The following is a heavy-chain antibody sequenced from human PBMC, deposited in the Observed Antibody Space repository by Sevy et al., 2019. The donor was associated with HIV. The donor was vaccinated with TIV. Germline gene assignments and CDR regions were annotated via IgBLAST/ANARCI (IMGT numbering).Heavy chain of an antibody. J-gene: IGHJ4*02. CDR1: GYTFTGHY. D-gene: IGHD7-27*01. Sequence: ASVKVSCKASGYTFTGHYLHWVRQAPGQGLEWMGWIDPISGCTKHAQNFKGRVTMARDTSISTAYMELSSLRFDDTAMYYCVRIRFQTGAFDSWGQGTLVTVSS. V-gene: IGHV1-2*02. CDR2: IDPISGCT. CDR3: VRIRFQTGAFDS.